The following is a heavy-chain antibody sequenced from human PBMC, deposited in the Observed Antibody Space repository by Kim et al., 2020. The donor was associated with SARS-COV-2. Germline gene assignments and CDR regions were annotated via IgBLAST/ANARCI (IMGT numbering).Heavy chain of an antibody. D-gene: IGHD6-19*01. V-gene: IGHV3-33*08. CDR3: ARTGAVAAYFDY. CDR1: GFTFSSYG. Sequence: GGSLRLSCAASGFTFSSYGMHWVRQAPGKGLEWVAVIWYDGSNKYYADSVKGRFTISRDNSKNTLYLQMNSLRAEDTAVYYCARTGAVAAYFDYWGQGTLVTVSS. J-gene: IGHJ4*02. CDR2: IWYDGSNK.